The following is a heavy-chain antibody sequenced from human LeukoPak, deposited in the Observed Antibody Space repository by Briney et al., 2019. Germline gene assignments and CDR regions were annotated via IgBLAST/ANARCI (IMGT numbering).Heavy chain of an antibody. V-gene: IGHV3-23*01. CDR3: TTDTADDFWSGYSQYYFDY. Sequence: GGSLRLSCAASGFTFSSYAMSWVGQAPGKGLEWVSAISGSGVSSYYAHSVKGRFTVSRDNSNNRLYLQMNSLRAEDTVLYYCTTDTADDFWSGYSQYYFDYWGQGTLVSVSS. J-gene: IGHJ4*02. D-gene: IGHD3-3*01. CDR1: GFTFSSYA. CDR2: ISGSGVSS.